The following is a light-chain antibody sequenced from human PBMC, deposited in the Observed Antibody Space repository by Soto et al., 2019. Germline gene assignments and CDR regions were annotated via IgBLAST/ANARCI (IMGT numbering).Light chain of an antibody. CDR1: QTISRW. J-gene: IGKJ1*01. V-gene: IGKV1-5*03. CDR3: QQYQTWT. Sequence: DIQMTQSPLTLSASVGDRVTITCRASQTISRWLAWYQQKPGKAPKLLIYRASSLESGVPSRFSGSASGTDFTVTISSLQSDDSATYYCQQYQTWTFGQGTKVEIQ. CDR2: RAS.